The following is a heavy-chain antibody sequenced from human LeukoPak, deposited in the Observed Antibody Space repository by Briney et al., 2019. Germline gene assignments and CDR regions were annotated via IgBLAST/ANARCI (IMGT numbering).Heavy chain of an antibody. V-gene: IGHV4-34*01. Sequence: SETLSLTCAVYGGSFSGYYWSWIRQPPGKGLEWIGEINHSGSTNYNPSLKSRVTISVDTSKNQFSLKLSSVTAADTAVYYCARRSIAARVSAFDIWGQGTMVTVSS. CDR1: GGSFSGYY. CDR3: ARRSIAARVSAFDI. J-gene: IGHJ3*02. D-gene: IGHD6-6*01. CDR2: INHSGST.